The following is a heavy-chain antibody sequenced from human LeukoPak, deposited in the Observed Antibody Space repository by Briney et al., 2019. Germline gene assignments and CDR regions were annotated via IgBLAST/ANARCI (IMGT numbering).Heavy chain of an antibody. CDR1: GGSISSYY. V-gene: IGHV4-4*07. Sequence: PSETLSLTCTVSGGSISSYYWSWIRQPAGKGLEWIGRIYTSESTNYNPSLKGRVTMSVDTSKNQFSLKLSSVTAADTAVYCCARNYYDSSGYYGIDAFDIWGQGTMVTVSS. J-gene: IGHJ3*02. CDR2: IYTSEST. CDR3: ARNYYDSSGYYGIDAFDI. D-gene: IGHD3-22*01.